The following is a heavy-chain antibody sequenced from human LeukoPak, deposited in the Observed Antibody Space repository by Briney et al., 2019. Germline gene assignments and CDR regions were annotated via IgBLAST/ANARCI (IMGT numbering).Heavy chain of an antibody. J-gene: IGHJ5*02. Sequence: QSGGSLRLSCAASGFPFSTSAMHWVRQAPGKGLEWVAVMSLKGRFTLSRDNSNNTVYLGMNSLRREDTAVYYCSRGWLRTNPLDPWGQGTLVTVSS. CDR2: MS. V-gene: IGHV3-30*04. D-gene: IGHD5-12*01. CDR1: GFPFSTSA. CDR3: SRGWLRTNPLDP.